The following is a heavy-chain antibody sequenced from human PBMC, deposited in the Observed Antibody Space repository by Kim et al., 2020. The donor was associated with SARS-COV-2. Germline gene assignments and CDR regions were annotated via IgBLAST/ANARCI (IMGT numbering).Heavy chain of an antibody. D-gene: IGHD6-13*01. CDR1: GDSVSSNSAA. V-gene: IGHV6-1*01. J-gene: IGHJ4*02. CDR2: TYYRSKWYN. CDR3: ARARGYSSSWYVSYYFDY. Sequence: SQTLSLTCAISGDSVSSNSAAWNWIRQSPSRGLEWLGRTYYRSKWYNDYAVSVKSRITINPDTSKNQFSLQLNSVTPEDTAVYYCARARGYSSSWYVSYYFDYWGQGTLVTVSS.